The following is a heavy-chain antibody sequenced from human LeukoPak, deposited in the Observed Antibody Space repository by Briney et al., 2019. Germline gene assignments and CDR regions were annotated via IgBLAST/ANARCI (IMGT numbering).Heavy chain of an antibody. D-gene: IGHD4-17*01. CDR3: AREGVNGDNDY. Sequence: SETLSLTCTVSGGPISSSSYYWGWIRQPPGKGLEWIGSIYYSGSTYYNPSLKSRVTISVDTSKNQFSLKLSSVTAADTAVYYCAREGVNGDNDYWGQGTLVTVSS. J-gene: IGHJ4*02. CDR1: GGPISSSSYY. CDR2: IYYSGST. V-gene: IGHV4-39*07.